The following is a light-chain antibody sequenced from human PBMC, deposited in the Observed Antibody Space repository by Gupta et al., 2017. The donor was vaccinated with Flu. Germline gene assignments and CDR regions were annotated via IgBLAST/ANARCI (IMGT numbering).Light chain of an antibody. J-gene: IGKJ1*01. CDR2: GAS. V-gene: IGKV3-15*01. CDR3: QQYNNWPPRT. Sequence: EIVMTQSPATLSVSPGERATLSCSASQRVSSNLAWYQQKPGQAPRLLIYGASTRATGIPARFSGSGSGTEFTLTISSLQSEDFAVYYCQQYNNWPPRTFGQGTKVEIK. CDR1: QRVSSN.